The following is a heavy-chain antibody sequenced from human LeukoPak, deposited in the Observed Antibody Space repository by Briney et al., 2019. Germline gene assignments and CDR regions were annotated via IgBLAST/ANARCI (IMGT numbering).Heavy chain of an antibody. Sequence: SSETLSLTCSVSGGSISNYYWNWIRQPPGKGLEWIGYVFYTGSTNYYPSLKSRVTISLDTSKNQFSLKLSSAAAADTAMYYCARGRMVTGGFDIWGQGTMVTVSS. CDR3: ARGRMVTGGFDI. CDR1: GGSISNYY. D-gene: IGHD2-21*02. V-gene: IGHV4-59*01. CDR2: VFYTGST. J-gene: IGHJ3*02.